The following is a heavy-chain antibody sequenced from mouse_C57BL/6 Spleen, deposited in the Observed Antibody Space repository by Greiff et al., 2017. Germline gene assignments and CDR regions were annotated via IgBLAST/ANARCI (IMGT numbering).Heavy chain of an antibody. Sequence: EVQRVESEGGLVQPGSSMKFSCTASGFTFSDYYMAWVRQVPEKGLEWVSNINYDGSRTYSLVSLKSRFIISRDNAKNILYLQMSSLKSEDTATYYCSREGTYDYDWYFDVWGTGTTVTVSS. D-gene: IGHD2-4*01. CDR3: SREGTYDYDWYFDV. V-gene: IGHV5-16*01. J-gene: IGHJ1*03. CDR1: GFTFSDYY. CDR2: INYDGSRT.